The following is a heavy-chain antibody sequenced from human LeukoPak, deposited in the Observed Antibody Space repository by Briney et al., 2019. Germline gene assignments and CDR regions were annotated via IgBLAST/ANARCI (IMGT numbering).Heavy chain of an antibody. CDR1: GYTFTDYY. D-gene: IGHD3-16*02. V-gene: IGHV1-69-2*01. CDR3: ATGVWGGYRYTIDY. CDR2: VDPEDGET. Sequence: ASVQVSCKVSGYTFTDYYMHWVQQAPGKGLEWMGLVDPEDGETIYAEKFQGRVTITAHTSTDTAYMELSSLRSEDTAVYYCATGVWGGYRYTIDYWGQGTLVTVSS. J-gene: IGHJ4*02.